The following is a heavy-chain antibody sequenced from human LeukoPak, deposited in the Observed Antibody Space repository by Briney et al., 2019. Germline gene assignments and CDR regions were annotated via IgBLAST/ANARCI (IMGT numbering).Heavy chain of an antibody. CDR3: ARDVLYYYDSSGYPDY. Sequence: GGSLRLSCAASGFTFSSYSMNWVRQAPGKGLEWVSYISSSSSTIYYADSVKGRFTISRDNSKNTLYLQMNSLRAEDTAVYYCARDVLYYYDSSGYPDYWGQGTLVTVSS. CDR1: GFTFSSYS. J-gene: IGHJ4*02. CDR2: ISSSSSTI. D-gene: IGHD3-22*01. V-gene: IGHV3-48*01.